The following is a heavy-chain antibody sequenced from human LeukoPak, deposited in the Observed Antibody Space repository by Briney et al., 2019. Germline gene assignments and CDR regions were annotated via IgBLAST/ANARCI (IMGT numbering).Heavy chain of an antibody. D-gene: IGHD5-18*01. Sequence: ASVKVSCKASGYTFTSYYMHWVRQAPGQGLEWMGIINPSGGSTSYAQKFQGRVTMARDTSTSTVYMELSSLRSEDTAVYYCARGGTVDTAMVNFDYWGQGTLVTVSS. V-gene: IGHV1-46*01. CDR2: INPSGGST. J-gene: IGHJ4*02. CDR1: GYTFTSYY. CDR3: ARGGTVDTAMVNFDY.